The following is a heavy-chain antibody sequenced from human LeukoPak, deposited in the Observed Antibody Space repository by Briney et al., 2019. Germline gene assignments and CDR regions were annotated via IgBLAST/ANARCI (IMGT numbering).Heavy chain of an antibody. J-gene: IGHJ4*02. CDR3: ARADRLNYDILTGYYAGGSFDY. V-gene: IGHV4-34*01. CDR2: INHSGST. Sequence: PSETLSLTCAVYGVSFSGYYWSWIRQPPGRGLEWIGEINHSGSTNYNPSVKSRGTISVDTSKNQFSMKLSSVTTADTAVYYCARADRLNYDILTGYYAGGSFDYWGQGTLVTVSS. CDR1: GVSFSGYY. D-gene: IGHD3-9*01.